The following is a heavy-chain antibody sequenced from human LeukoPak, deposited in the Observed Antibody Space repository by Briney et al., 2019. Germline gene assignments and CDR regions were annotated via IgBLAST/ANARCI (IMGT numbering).Heavy chain of an antibody. CDR1: GYSFTSYW. CDR3: ARVWPTPDDAFDI. J-gene: IGHJ3*02. V-gene: IGHV5-51*01. D-gene: IGHD1-14*01. CDR2: IYPGDSDT. Sequence: GESLKISCKGSGYSFTSYWIGWVRQMPGKGLEWVGIIYPGDSDTRYSPSFQGQVTISADKSISTAYLQWSSLKASDTAMSYCARVWPTPDDAFDIWGQGTMVTVSS.